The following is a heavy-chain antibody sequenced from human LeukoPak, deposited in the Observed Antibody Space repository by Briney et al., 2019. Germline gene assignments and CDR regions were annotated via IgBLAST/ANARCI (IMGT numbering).Heavy chain of an antibody. D-gene: IGHD3-10*01. Sequence: PGGSLRLSCAASGFTFSNAWLSWVRQAPNKGLEWVGRSKTKTDGGTTDYAAPVKGRFTISRDDSKDTLYLQMNSLKSEDTAVYYCTTDYGSGSYHYFNYWGQGTLVTGSS. CDR2: SKTKTDGGTT. V-gene: IGHV3-15*01. CDR3: TTDYGSGSYHYFNY. J-gene: IGHJ4*02. CDR1: GFTFSNAW.